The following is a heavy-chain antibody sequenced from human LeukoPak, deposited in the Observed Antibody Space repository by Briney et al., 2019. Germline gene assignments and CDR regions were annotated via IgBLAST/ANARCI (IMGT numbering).Heavy chain of an antibody. J-gene: IGHJ6*03. CDR1: GGSITSYY. D-gene: IGHD1-26*01. CDR3: ARVSSDGSYNYYYYYMDV. V-gene: IGHV4-59*01. CDR2: IYYDGST. Sequence: SETLSLTCTVSGGSITSYYWNWIRQSPAKGLEWIGYIYYDGSTNYNPSLNSRVTISVGTSKKQFSLRLISVTAADTAVYYCARVSSDGSYNYYYYYMDVWGKGTTVTVSS.